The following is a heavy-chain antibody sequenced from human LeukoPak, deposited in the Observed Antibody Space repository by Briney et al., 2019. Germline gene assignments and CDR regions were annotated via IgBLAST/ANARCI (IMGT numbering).Heavy chain of an antibody. J-gene: IGHJ2*01. V-gene: IGHV4-30-2*01. Sequence: PSQTLSLTCTVSGGSISSGGYYWSWTRQPPGKGLEWIGYIYHTGSTYYNPSLKRRVTISVDKSRNQFSLRLSSVTAADTAVYYCARTPAWERRYFDLWGRGTLVTVSS. CDR3: ARTPAWERRYFDL. D-gene: IGHD3-16*01. CDR2: IYHTGST. CDR1: GGSISSGGYY.